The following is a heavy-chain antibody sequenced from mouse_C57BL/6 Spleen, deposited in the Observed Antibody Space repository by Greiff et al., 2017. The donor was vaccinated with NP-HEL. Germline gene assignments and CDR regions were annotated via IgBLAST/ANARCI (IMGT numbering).Heavy chain of an antibody. CDR2: IWTGGGT. V-gene: IGHV2-9-1*01. CDR3: ARNRAGSSYVDYFDY. CDR1: GFSLTSYA. D-gene: IGHD1-1*01. J-gene: IGHJ2*01. Sequence: QVQPKESGPGLVAPSQSLSITCTVSGFSLTSYAISWVRQPPGKGLEWLGVIWTGGGTNYNSAPKSRLSISKENSKSQVFLKMNSLQTDDTARYYCARNRAGSSYVDYFDYWGQGTTLTVSS.